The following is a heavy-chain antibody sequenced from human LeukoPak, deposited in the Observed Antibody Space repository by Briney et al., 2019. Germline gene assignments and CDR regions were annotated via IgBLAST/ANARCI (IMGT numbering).Heavy chain of an antibody. CDR2: ISGSGGST. CDR1: GFTFSSYA. D-gene: IGHD2-2*02. Sequence: GGSLRLSCAASGFTFSSYAMSWVRQAPGKGLEWVSAISGSGGSTYYADSVKGRFTISRDNAKNTLYLQTNSLRAEDTAMYYCTRGTSYTFDIWGQGTKVTVSS. J-gene: IGHJ3*02. V-gene: IGHV3-23*01. CDR3: TRGTSYTFDI.